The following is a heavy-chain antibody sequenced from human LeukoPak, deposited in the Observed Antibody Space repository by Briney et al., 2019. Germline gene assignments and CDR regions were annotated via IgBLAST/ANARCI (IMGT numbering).Heavy chain of an antibody. J-gene: IGHJ6*03. CDR2: INPNSGGT. CDR1: GYTFTGYY. Sequence: ASVKVSCKASGYTFTGYYMHWVRQAPGQGLEWIGWINPNSGGTNYAQKFQGRVTMTRDTSISTAYMELSGLRSDDTAVYYCARTDYGFYYYYMDVWGKGTTVTVSS. CDR3: ARTDYGFYYYYMDV. V-gene: IGHV1-2*02. D-gene: IGHD4-17*01.